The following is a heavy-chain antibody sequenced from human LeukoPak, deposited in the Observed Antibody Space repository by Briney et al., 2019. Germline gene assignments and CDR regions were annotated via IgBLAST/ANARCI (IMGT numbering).Heavy chain of an antibody. Sequence: GGSLRLSCAASGFTFSNYGMSWLRQAPGKGLEWVASIKHDGSEKYYVDSVRGRFTISRDNTMNSLYLQMSSLRAEDTAVYYCATDRGWRTSGYYLYYFEYWGQGTLVTYSS. CDR3: ATDRGWRTSGYYLYYFEY. D-gene: IGHD3-3*01. CDR2: IKHDGSEK. CDR1: GFTFSNYG. J-gene: IGHJ4*02. V-gene: IGHV3-7*01.